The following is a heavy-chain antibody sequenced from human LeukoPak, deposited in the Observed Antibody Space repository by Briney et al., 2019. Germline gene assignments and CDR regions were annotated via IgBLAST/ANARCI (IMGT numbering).Heavy chain of an antibody. D-gene: IGHD3-10*01. CDR3: ASTLITMVRGVFYTRYYFDY. J-gene: IGHJ4*02. CDR2: IIPIFGTA. CDR1: GGTFSSYA. V-gene: IGHV1-69*01. Sequence: SVKVSCKASGGTFSSYAISWVRQAPGQGLEWMGGIIPIFGTANYAQKFQGRVTITAAESTSTAYMELSSLRSEDTAVYYCASTLITMVRGVFYTRYYFDYWGQGTLVTVSS.